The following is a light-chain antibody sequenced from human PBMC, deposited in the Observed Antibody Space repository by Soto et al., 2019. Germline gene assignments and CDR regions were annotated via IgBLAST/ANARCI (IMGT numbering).Light chain of an antibody. Sequence: SVLTQPASVSGSPGQSITISCTGTSIDVGSYNLVSWYQQHPGKAPKLMIYEVSKRPSGVSNRFSGSKSGNTASLTISGLQAEDEADYYCCSYAGSSTSFGTGTKVTVL. CDR1: SIDVGSYNL. V-gene: IGLV2-23*02. CDR3: CSYAGSSTS. CDR2: EVS. J-gene: IGLJ1*01.